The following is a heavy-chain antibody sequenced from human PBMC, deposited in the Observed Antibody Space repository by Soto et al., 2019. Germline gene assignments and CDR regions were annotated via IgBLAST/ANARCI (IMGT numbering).Heavy chain of an antibody. CDR3: ARDEGYYGSGSYYRY. V-gene: IGHV1-69*06. D-gene: IGHD3-10*01. Sequence: QVQLVQSGAEVKKPGSSVNVSCKASGGTFSSYAISWVRQAPGQGLEWMGGIIPIFGTANYAQKFQGRVTITADKSTSRADMELCRLRSEDTAVYYCARDEGYYGSGSYYRYWGQGTLVTVSS. J-gene: IGHJ4*02. CDR1: GGTFSSYA. CDR2: IIPIFGTA.